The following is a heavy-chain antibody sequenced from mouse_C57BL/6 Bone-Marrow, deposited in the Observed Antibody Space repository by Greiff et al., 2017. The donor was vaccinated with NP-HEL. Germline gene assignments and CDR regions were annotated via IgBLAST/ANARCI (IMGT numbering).Heavy chain of an antibody. CDR2: IRLKSDNYAT. CDR1: GFTFSNYW. V-gene: IGHV6-3*01. D-gene: IGHD2-2*01. CDR3: TSSTMVTTPFAY. Sequence: DVKLVESGGGLVQPGGSMKLSCVASGFTFSNYWMNWVRQSPEKGLEWVAQIRLKSDNYATHYAESVKGRFTISRDDSKSSVYLQMNNLRAEDTGIYYCTSSTMVTTPFAYWGQGTLVTVSA. J-gene: IGHJ3*01.